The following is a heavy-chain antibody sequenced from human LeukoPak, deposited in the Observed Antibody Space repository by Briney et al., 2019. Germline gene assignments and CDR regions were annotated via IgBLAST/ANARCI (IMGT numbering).Heavy chain of an antibody. D-gene: IGHD5-12*01. Sequence: GGSLRLSCAASGFAFGEYMIHWVRQAPGEGREWVSLVSWDSGDRHYADSTKGRFTISRDNSRHPLYLQMHSLTTEDTALYYRAKDRGGYSGFDYWGQGTLVTVPS. CDR2: VSWDSGDR. J-gene: IGHJ4*02. V-gene: IGHV3-43*01. CDR1: GFAFGEYM. CDR3: AKDRGGYSGFDY.